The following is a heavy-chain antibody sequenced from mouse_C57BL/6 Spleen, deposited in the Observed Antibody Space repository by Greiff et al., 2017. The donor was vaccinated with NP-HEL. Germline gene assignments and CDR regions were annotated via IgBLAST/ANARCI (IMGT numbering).Heavy chain of an antibody. CDR3: ARWNHYPNGFAY. CDR2: IRNKANGYTT. CDR1: GFTFTDYY. J-gene: IGHJ2*01. Sequence: EVQGVESGGGLVQPGGSLSLSCAASGFTFTDYYMSWVRQPPGKALEWLGFIRNKANGYTTEYSSSVKGRLTISGDNSQSILYLQMNALGAEDRATYCGARWNHYPNGFAYWGQGTTLTVSS. V-gene: IGHV7-3*01. D-gene: IGHD1-1*02.